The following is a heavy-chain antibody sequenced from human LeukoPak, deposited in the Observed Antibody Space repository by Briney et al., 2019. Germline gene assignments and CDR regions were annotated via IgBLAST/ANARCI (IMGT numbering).Heavy chain of an antibody. CDR3: ARGTSYSSSWYENFQH. Sequence: GGPLRLSCAASGFTFSSYAMSWVRQTPGKGLEWVSGISGSGGRTDHADSVKGRFTISRDNSKNTLFLQMNSLRAEDTAVYYCARGTSYSSSWYENFQHWGQGTLVTVSS. J-gene: IGHJ1*01. CDR2: ISGSGGRT. CDR1: GFTFSSYA. V-gene: IGHV3-23*01. D-gene: IGHD6-13*01.